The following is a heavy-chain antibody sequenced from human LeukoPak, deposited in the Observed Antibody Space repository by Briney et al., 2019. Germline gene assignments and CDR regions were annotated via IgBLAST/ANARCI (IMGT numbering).Heavy chain of an antibody. CDR1: GFSFSRHS. CDR3: ARDTEHLYFVFDH. V-gene: IGHV3-48*02. J-gene: IGHJ4*02. D-gene: IGHD3-9*01. CDR2: ISTSSRTI. Sequence: PGESLRLSCTGFGFSFSRHSMNWVRQAPGKGLEWVSYISTSSRTIYYADSVKGRFTISRDNAKNSLYLQMNSLRDEDTAVYYCARDTEHLYFVFDHWGQGTLVTVSS.